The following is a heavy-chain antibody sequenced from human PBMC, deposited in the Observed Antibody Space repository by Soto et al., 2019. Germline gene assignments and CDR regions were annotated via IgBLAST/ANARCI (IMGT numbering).Heavy chain of an antibody. CDR1: GFTFSSYS. Sequence: EVHLVESGGGLVQPGGSLRLSCAASGFTFSSYSMNWVRQAPGKGLEWVSYISSSSSTIYYADSVKGRFTISRDNAKNSLYLQMNSLRDEDTAVYYCASRDIVTAISSFDYWGQGTLGTVSS. V-gene: IGHV3-48*02. J-gene: IGHJ4*02. CDR2: ISSSSSTI. D-gene: IGHD5-12*01. CDR3: ASRDIVTAISSFDY.